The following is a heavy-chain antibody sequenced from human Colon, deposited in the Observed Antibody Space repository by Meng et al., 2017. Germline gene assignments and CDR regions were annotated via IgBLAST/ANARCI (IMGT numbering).Heavy chain of an antibody. V-gene: IGHV4-4*02. J-gene: IGHJ5*02. D-gene: IGHD6-19*01. CDR3: AREVVVAGTRNWLDP. CDR1: GGSITSSDW. Sequence: QGQLQQWGAGLLKPSETLSLTCTVSGGSITSSDWWSWVRQTPGKGLEWIGETYQNGRPNYNPSLKSRVTISVDKSKNQFSLNMTSVTAADTAVYYCAREVVVAGTRNWLDPWGQGILVTVSS. CDR2: TYQNGRP.